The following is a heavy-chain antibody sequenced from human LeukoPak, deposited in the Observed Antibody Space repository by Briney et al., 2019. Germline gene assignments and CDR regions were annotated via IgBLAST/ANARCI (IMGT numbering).Heavy chain of an antibody. Sequence: GGSLRLSCAASGFTFSNYGLAWVRQIPGKGLEWVSAITGRGGSTYYADSVKGRFTISRDNSKNTLYLQMNSLRAEDTAVYYCAKDYYGSGSPNQFDYWGQGTLVTVSS. D-gene: IGHD3-10*01. V-gene: IGHV3-23*01. J-gene: IGHJ4*02. CDR1: GFTFSNYG. CDR2: ITGRGGST. CDR3: AKDYYGSGSPNQFDY.